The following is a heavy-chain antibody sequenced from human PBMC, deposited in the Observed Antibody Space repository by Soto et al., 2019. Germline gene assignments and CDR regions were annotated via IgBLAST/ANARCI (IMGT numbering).Heavy chain of an antibody. CDR3: ARVRAIASSLWFDP. D-gene: IGHD1-26*01. CDR2: IYSGGST. Sequence: SGGSLRLSCAASGFTVSSNYMSWVRQAPGKGLEWVSVIYSGGSTYYADAVKGRFTISRDNSKNTLYLQMNSLRAEDTAVYYCARVRAIASSLWFDPWGQGTLVTVSS. V-gene: IGHV3-53*01. J-gene: IGHJ5*02. CDR1: GFTVSSNY.